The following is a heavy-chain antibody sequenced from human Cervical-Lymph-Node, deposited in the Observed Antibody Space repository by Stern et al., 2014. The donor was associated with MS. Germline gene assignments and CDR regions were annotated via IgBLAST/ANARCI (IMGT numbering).Heavy chain of an antibody. Sequence: VQLVQSGAEVKKPGESLKISCKTSGYSFSNFWIGWVRQKPGKGLEWMGIIYPEDSGTTYSPSFQGHVPISADESISTAYLQWRSLKASDTAMYYCVRRRDSDSYDTFDIWGQGTMLIVSS. V-gene: IGHV5-51*01. CDR3: VRRRDSDSYDTFDI. CDR2: IYPEDSGT. D-gene: IGHD3-22*01. CDR1: GYSFSNFW. J-gene: IGHJ3*02.